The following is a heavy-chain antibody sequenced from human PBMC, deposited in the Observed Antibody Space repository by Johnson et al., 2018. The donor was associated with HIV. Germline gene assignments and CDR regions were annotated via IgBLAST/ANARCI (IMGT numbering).Heavy chain of an antibody. CDR3: ARGDNAAAGDAFDI. V-gene: IGHV3-74*02. J-gene: IGHJ3*02. D-gene: IGHD6-13*01. Sequence: VQLVESGGGLVQPGRSLRLSCAASGFTLTTHWMHWVRQAPGKGLVWVSRINRDGSTTDYADSVTGRFTISRDNAKNTVYLQMNSLRAEDTAVYFCARGDNAAAGDAFDIWGQGTMVTVSS. CDR2: INRDGSTT. CDR1: GFTLTTHW.